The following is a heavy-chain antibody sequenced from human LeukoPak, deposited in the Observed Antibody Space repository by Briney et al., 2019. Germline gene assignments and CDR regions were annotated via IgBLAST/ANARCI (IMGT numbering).Heavy chain of an antibody. Sequence: GGSLRLSCAASGFTVSSNYMSWVRQAPGKGLEWVSVIYSGGSTYYADSVKGRFTISRDNSKNTLYLQVNSLRAEDTAVYYCARGSPYDFWSGSLYYFDYWGQGTLVTVSS. J-gene: IGHJ4*02. CDR3: ARGSPYDFWSGSLYYFDY. CDR1: GFTVSSNY. CDR2: IYSGGST. V-gene: IGHV3-53*01. D-gene: IGHD3-3*01.